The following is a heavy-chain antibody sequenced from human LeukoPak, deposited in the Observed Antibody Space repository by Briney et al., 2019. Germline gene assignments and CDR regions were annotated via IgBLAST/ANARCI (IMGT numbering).Heavy chain of an antibody. J-gene: IGHJ4*02. CDR3: AASPASRYCSGGSCYHSPIDY. Sequence: GGSLRLSCAASGFTFSSYDMHWVRQAPGKGLEWVAVIWYDGSNKYYADSVKGRFTISRDNSKNTLYLQMNSLRAEDTAVYYCAASPASRYCSGGSCYHSPIDYWGQGTLVTVSS. CDR2: IWYDGSNK. V-gene: IGHV3-33*01. CDR1: GFTFSSYD. D-gene: IGHD2-15*01.